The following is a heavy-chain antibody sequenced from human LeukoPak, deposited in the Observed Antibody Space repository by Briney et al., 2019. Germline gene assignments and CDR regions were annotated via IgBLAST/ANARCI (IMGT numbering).Heavy chain of an antibody. J-gene: IGHJ4*02. CDR1: GYTFTGYY. Sequence: ASVKVSCKASGYTFTGYYMHWVRQAPGQGLEWMGWINPNSGGTNYAQKFQGRVTMTRDTSISTAYMEPSRLRSDDTAVYYCARVKHYDFWSGPFSDYWGQGTLVTVSS. D-gene: IGHD3-3*01. CDR3: ARVKHYDFWSGPFSDY. CDR2: INPNSGGT. V-gene: IGHV1-2*02.